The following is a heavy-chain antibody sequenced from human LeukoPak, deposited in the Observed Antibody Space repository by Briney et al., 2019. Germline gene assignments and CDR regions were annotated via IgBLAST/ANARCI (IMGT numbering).Heavy chain of an antibody. V-gene: IGHV4-39*07. CDR3: ARALGYSSRPFDY. Sequence: PSETPSLTCTVSGGSISSSSYYWGWIRQPPGKGLEWIGSIYYSGSTYYNPSLKSRVTISVDTSKNQFSLKLSSVTAADTAVYYCARALGYSSRPFDYWGQGTLVTVSS. J-gene: IGHJ4*02. D-gene: IGHD5-18*01. CDR1: GGSISSSSYY. CDR2: IYYSGST.